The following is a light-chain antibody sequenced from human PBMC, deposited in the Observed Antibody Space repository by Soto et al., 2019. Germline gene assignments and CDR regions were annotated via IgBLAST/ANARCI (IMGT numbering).Light chain of an antibody. CDR2: DTS. Sequence: EIVLTQSPATLSLSPGERATLSCRASQRLSRYFAWYQQKPGQPPRLLIYDTSNRATGVPARFSGSGSGTDFTLTISSLEPEDFAVYYCQQRSSWPLTFGQGTKVEIK. J-gene: IGKJ1*01. CDR3: QQRSSWPLT. V-gene: IGKV3-11*01. CDR1: QRLSRY.